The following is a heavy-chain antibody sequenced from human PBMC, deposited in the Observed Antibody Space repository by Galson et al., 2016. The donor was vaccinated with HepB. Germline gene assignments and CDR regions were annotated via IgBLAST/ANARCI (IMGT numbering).Heavy chain of an antibody. V-gene: IGHV4-59*01. J-gene: IGHJ4*02. CDR2: VYYDGTT. Sequence: SETLSLTCTVSGDSISSYFWSWIRQPPGKGLEWIAYVYYDGTTSCNPSLKSRVTVSVDTSKNQFSLNLTSVTAADTALYSCARGSSAWYDYWGQGTLVTVSS. CDR1: GDSISSYF. CDR3: ARGSSAWYDY. D-gene: IGHD6-19*01.